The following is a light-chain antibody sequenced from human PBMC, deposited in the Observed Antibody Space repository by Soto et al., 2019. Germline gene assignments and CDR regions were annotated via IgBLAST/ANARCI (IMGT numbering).Light chain of an antibody. J-gene: IGKJ1*01. CDR1: QSVSAN. CDR3: QQYSKWPT. Sequence: EILITQSPSPLSVPLGQRATLSFRASQSVSANLAWYQHKPGQAPRLLIYGASTRATGIPARFSGSGTGTDFTLTISSLQSEDFAVYYCQQYSKWPTFGRGTKVDNK. CDR2: GAS. V-gene: IGKV3-15*01.